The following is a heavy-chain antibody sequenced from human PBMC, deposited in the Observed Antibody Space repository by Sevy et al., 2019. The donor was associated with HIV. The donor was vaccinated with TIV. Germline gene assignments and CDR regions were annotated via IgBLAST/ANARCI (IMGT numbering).Heavy chain of an antibody. V-gene: IGHV3-48*03. CDR3: ARISCTNGVCFQGYYYYAMDV. CDR2: ISSSGSSI. D-gene: IGHD2-8*01. Sequence: GGSLRLSCTASGFTFSSYDMNWVRQAPGKGLEWVSKISSSGSSIYYADSVKGRFTISRDNAKNSLNLQMNSLRAEDTAVYYCARISCTNGVCFQGYYYYAMDVWGQGTTVTVSS. J-gene: IGHJ6*02. CDR1: GFTFSSYD.